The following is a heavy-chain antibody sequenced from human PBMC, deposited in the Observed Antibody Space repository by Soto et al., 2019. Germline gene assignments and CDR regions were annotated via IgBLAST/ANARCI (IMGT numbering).Heavy chain of an antibody. D-gene: IGHD4-17*01. Sequence: SETLSLTCTVSGCSTRSGDSSWRWLRQPPGKGLEWIGYIYTSASTYTNPSPKSRITISVDTTKDQFTLKLSPMTAANTAVYYWACERPGYYDDHQNDYWGQGTLVTVS. CDR1: GCSTRSGDSS. V-gene: IGHV4-30-4*02. J-gene: IGHJ4*02. CDR2: IYTSAST. CDR3: ACERPGYYDDHQNDY.